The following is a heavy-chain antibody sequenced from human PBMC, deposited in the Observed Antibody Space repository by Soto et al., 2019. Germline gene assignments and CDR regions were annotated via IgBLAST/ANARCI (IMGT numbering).Heavy chain of an antibody. V-gene: IGHV3-11*01. CDR3: ATGLQDSSSWYGFDY. CDR1: GFTFSDYY. CDR2: ISSSGSTI. Sequence: GGSLRLSCAASGFTFSDYYMSWIRQAPGKGLEWVSYISSSGSTIYYADSVKGRFTISRDNAKNSLYLQMNSLRAEDTAVYYCATGLQDSSSWYGFDYWGQGTLVTVSS. D-gene: IGHD6-13*01. J-gene: IGHJ4*02.